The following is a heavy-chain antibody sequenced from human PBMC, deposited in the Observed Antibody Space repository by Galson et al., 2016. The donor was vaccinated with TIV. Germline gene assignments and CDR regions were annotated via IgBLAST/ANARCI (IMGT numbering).Heavy chain of an antibody. D-gene: IGHD3-10*01. CDR3: AKVPSSGFSYYYGWDV. V-gene: IGHV3-23*01. Sequence: APGTGQEWVSAISGSGATTHYADSVKGRFTISRDNSKNTLYVQMDSLRAEDTALYYCAKVPSSGFSYYYGWDVWGQGTTVTVS. J-gene: IGHJ6*02. CDR2: ISGSGATT.